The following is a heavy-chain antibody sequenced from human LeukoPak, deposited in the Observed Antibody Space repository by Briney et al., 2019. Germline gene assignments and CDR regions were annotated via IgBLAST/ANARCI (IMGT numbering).Heavy chain of an antibody. CDR3: ARHRGSGYPYFDY. J-gene: IGHJ4*02. D-gene: IGHD3-22*01. Sequence: PSETLSPTCTVSGGSISSYYWSWIRQPPGKGLEWIGYIYYSGSTNYNPSLKSRVTISVDTSKNQFSLKMSSLTAADTAVYYCARHRGSGYPYFDYWGQGTLVTVSS. V-gene: IGHV4-59*01. CDR1: GGSISSYY. CDR2: IYYSGST.